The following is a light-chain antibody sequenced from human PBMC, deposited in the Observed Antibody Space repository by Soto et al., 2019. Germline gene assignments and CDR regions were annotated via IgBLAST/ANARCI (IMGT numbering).Light chain of an antibody. Sequence: QSVLTQPASVSGSPGQSITISCTGTSSDVGGYNYVSWYQQHPGNAPKLMIYDVSNRPSGVSNRFSGSKSGNTASLTISGLQAEDEADYYCSSYTSSSTPCVFGTGTKVTVL. J-gene: IGLJ1*01. V-gene: IGLV2-14*01. CDR2: DVS. CDR3: SSYTSSSTPCV. CDR1: SSDVGGYNY.